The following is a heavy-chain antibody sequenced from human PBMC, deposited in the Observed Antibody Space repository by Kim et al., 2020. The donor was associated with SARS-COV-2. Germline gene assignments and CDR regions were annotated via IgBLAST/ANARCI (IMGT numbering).Heavy chain of an antibody. CDR3: ARQFSYYYHYMDV. Sequence: NYNPSLKSRVAISVNTPKNQFSLDLSSATAADTAVYYCARQFSYYYHYMDVWGKGTTVTVSS. J-gene: IGHJ6*03. V-gene: IGHV4-61*07.